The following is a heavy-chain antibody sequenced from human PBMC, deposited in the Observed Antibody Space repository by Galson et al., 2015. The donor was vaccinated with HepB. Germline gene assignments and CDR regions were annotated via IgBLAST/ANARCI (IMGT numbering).Heavy chain of an antibody. V-gene: IGHV3-7*01. D-gene: IGHD3-22*01. Sequence: SLRLSCAASGFTFSDFWMTWVRQAPGKGLEWVANIKPDGSEQFYVDSLKGRFTISRDNAKNSLYLQMSSLRADDTAVYYCARDPYYYHSVYYFGAFDIWGQGTVVAVSS. CDR2: IKPDGSEQ. CDR1: GFTFSDFW. CDR3: ARDPYYYHSVYYFGAFDI. J-gene: IGHJ3*02.